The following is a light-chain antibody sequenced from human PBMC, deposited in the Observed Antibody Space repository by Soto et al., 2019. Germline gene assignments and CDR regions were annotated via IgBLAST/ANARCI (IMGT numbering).Light chain of an antibody. V-gene: IGLV2-14*01. Sequence: QSALTQPASVSGSPGQSITISCTGTSSDVGGYNYVSWYQQHPGKAPKLMIYEVSNRPSGVSNRFSGSKSGNTASLTISGLQAEDEAAYYCTSKTSSTYVVFGGGTKLTVL. CDR2: EVS. CDR1: SSDVGGYNY. CDR3: TSKTSSTYVV. J-gene: IGLJ2*01.